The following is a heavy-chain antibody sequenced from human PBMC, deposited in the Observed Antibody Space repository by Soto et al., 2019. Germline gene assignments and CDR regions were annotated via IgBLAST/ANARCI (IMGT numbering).Heavy chain of an antibody. D-gene: IGHD1-26*01. J-gene: IGHJ4*02. CDR3: ARASGTLRSRNCDY. Sequence: SETLSLTCSVSGGSISTVGHYWTWIRQPPGKGLEWIGSIYHTGSTYYSKSLRSRLTMSVDTSKSQFSLRLSSVTAADTAVYYCARASGTLRSRNCDYWGQGSLVTVSS. CDR1: GGSISTVGHY. V-gene: IGHV4-31*03. CDR2: IYHTGST.